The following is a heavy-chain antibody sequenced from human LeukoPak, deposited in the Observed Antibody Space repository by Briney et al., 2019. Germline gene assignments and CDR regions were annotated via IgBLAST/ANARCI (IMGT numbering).Heavy chain of an antibody. CDR1: GFTFSRSE. CDR2: ISGSGGST. V-gene: IGHV3-23*01. J-gene: IGHJ4*02. D-gene: IGHD6-19*01. Sequence: GGSLRLSCVASGFTFSRSEMNWVRQAPGKGLEWVSAISGSGGSTYYADSVKGRFTISRDNSKNTLYLQMNSLRAEDTAVYYCAKDTGAVAGTIDYWGQGTLVTVSS. CDR3: AKDTGAVAGTIDY.